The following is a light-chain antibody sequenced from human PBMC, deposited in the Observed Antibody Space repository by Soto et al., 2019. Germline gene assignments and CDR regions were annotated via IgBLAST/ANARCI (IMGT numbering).Light chain of an antibody. CDR1: SSDVGGYDY. CDR2: DVS. CDR3: SSYTSSSTTV. Sequence: QSALTQPASVSGFPGQSITISCTGTSSDVGGYDYVSWYQQHPGKAPKVMIYDVSNRRSGVSNRFSASKSGNTASLTISGLQAEDEADYYCSSYTSSSTTVFGSGTKLTVL. J-gene: IGLJ1*01. V-gene: IGLV2-14*01.